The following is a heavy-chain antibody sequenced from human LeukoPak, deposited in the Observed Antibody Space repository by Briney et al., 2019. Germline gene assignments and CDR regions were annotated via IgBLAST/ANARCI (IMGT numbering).Heavy chain of an antibody. D-gene: IGHD6-13*01. CDR1: GFTFSSYA. V-gene: IGHV3-30*04. J-gene: IGHJ6*04. CDR3: ARDLSSSWCDIYYYYYGMDV. CDR2: ISYDGSNK. Sequence: GGSLRLSCAASGFTFSSYAMHWVRQAPGKGLEWVAVISYDGSNKYYADSVKGRFTISRDNSKNTLYLQMNSLRAEDTAVYYCARDLSSSWCDIYYYYYGMDVWGKGTTVTVSS.